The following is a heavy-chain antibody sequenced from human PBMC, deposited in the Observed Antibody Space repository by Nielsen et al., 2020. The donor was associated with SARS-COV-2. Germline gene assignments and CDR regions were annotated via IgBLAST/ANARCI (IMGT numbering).Heavy chain of an antibody. V-gene: IGHV4-4*02. CDR2: IYHSGST. CDR1: GGSISSSNW. J-gene: IGHJ4*02. D-gene: IGHD6-13*01. CDR3: ARQSAYSSSWWGEYYFDY. Sequence: GSLRLSCAVSGGSISSSNWWSWVRQPPGKGLEWIGEIYHSGSTNYNPSLKSRVTISVDTSKNQFSLKLSSVTAADTAVYYCARQSAYSSSWWGEYYFDYWGQGTLVTVSS.